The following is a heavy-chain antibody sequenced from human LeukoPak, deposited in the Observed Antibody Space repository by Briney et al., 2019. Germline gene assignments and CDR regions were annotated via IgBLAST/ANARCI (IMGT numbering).Heavy chain of an antibody. Sequence: GGSLRLSCAASGFTFSSYSMNWVRQAPGKGLEWVSSISSSSSYIYYADSVKGRFTISRDNAKNSPYLQMNSLRAEDTAVYYCARDRSYPPGFDYWGQGTLVTVSS. V-gene: IGHV3-21*01. D-gene: IGHD1-26*01. CDR1: GFTFSSYS. CDR2: ISSSSSYI. CDR3: ARDRSYPPGFDY. J-gene: IGHJ4*02.